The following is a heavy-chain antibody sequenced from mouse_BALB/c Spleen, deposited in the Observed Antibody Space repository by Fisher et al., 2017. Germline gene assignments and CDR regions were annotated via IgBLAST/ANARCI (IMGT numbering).Heavy chain of an antibody. J-gene: IGHJ1*01. Sequence: KFKGKATITADTSSNTAYLQLSSLTSEDSAVYYCASLLPSYWYFDVWGAGTTVTVSS. V-gene: IGHV14-2*02. D-gene: IGHD1-1*01. CDR3: ASLLPSYWYFDV.